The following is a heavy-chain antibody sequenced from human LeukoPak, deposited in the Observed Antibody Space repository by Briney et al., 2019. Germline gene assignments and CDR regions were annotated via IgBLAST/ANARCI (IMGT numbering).Heavy chain of an antibody. CDR1: GGSFSGYY. Sequence: SETLSLTCAVYGGSFSGYYWSWIRQPPGKGLEWIGEINHSGSTNYNPSLKSRVTISVDTSKNQFSLNLSSVTAADPAVYYCARGGTVGVREFDYWGQGTLVTVSS. J-gene: IGHJ4*02. CDR2: INHSGST. D-gene: IGHD3-16*01. V-gene: IGHV4-34*01. CDR3: ARGGTVGVREFDY.